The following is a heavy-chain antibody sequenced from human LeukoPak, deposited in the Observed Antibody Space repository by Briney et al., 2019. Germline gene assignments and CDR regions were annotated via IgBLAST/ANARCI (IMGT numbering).Heavy chain of an antibody. V-gene: IGHV1-2*02. CDR1: GYTFTGYY. J-gene: IGHJ4*02. Sequence: GASVKVSCKASGYTFTGYYMHWVRQAPGQGLEWMGWINPNSGGTNYAQKFQGRVTMTRDTSISTAYMELSRLRSDDTAVYYCARGGAYYYGSGALLDYWGQGTLVTVSS. CDR2: INPNSGGT. CDR3: ARGGAYYYGSGALLDY. D-gene: IGHD3-10*01.